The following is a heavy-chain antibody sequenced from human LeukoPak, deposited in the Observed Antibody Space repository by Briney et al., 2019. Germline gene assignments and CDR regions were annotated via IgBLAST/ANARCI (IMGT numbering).Heavy chain of an antibody. D-gene: IGHD1-26*01. CDR2: INHSGST. Sequence: RTSETLSLTCAVYGGSFSGYNWNWIRQPPGKGPEWIGEINHSGSTNYNPSLKSRVTISVDTSKNQFSLRLSSVTAADRAVYYCAREWGHGDFDYWGQGSLVTVSS. V-gene: IGHV4-34*01. J-gene: IGHJ4*02. CDR1: GGSFSGYN. CDR3: AREWGHGDFDY.